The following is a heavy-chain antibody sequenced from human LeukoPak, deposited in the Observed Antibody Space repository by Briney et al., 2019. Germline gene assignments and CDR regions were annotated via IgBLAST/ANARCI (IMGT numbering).Heavy chain of an antibody. CDR1: GYTFTGYY. D-gene: IGHD2-8*01. J-gene: IGHJ6*03. V-gene: IGHV1-2*02. CDR2: INPNSGGT. Sequence: ASVKVSCKASGYTFTGYYMHWVRQAPGQGLEWMGWINPNSGGTNYAQKFQGRVTMTRDTSISTAYMELSRLRSDDTAVYYCARGPPPTYCTNGVCYTGDRNYYMDVWGKGTTVTVSS. CDR3: ARGPPPTYCTNGVCYTGDRNYYMDV.